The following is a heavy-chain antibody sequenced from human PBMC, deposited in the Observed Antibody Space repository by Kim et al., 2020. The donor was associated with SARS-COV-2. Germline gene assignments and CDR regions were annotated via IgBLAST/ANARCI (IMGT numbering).Heavy chain of an antibody. CDR2: ISGSDGTT. D-gene: IGHD3-22*01. CDR3: ARHFGSSGSEFHH. J-gene: IGHJ1*01. CDR1: GFTFSAYA. V-gene: IGHV3-23*01. Sequence: GGSLRLSCAASGFTFSAYAVGWVRQAPGKGLEWVSSISGSDGTTYYADSVKGRFIISRDHSKNTLHLQMNSLRADDTAIYYCARHFGSSGSEFHHWGQGT.